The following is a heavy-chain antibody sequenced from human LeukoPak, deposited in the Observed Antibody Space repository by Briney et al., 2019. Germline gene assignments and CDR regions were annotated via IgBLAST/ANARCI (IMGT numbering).Heavy chain of an antibody. CDR1: GFTFSSYE. CDR2: ISSSSSTI. V-gene: IGHV3-48*03. CDR3: AKNDQFSGSWYFDC. J-gene: IGHJ4*02. Sequence: GGSLRLSCAASGFTFSSYEMNWVRQAPGKGLEWVSYISSSSSTIYYADSVKGRFTISRDNAKNSLYLQMNSLRAEDTAVYYCAKNDQFSGSWYFDCWGQGTLVTVSS. D-gene: IGHD1-26*01.